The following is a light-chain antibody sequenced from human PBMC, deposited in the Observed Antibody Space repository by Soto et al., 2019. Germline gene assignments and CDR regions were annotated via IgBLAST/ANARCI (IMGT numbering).Light chain of an antibody. Sequence: QSVLNQPPSASGTPGQRFAISCSGSSSNIGTTTVNWYQQLPGTAPKLLIYASNQRPSGVPDRFSGSKSGTSASLAISGLQSEDEAEYYCAAWDDSLSGWLFGGGTK. CDR1: SSNIGTTT. J-gene: IGLJ3*02. CDR3: AAWDDSLSGWL. CDR2: ASN. V-gene: IGLV1-44*01.